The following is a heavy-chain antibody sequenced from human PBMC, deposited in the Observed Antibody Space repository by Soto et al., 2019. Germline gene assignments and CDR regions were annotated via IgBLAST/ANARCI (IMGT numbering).Heavy chain of an antibody. CDR1: GYTFTSYG. V-gene: IGHV1-18*01. CDR3: ARGKSYYDILTGYGWFDP. J-gene: IGHJ5*02. Sequence: EASVKVSCKASGYTFTSYGISWVRQAPGQGLEWMGWISAYNGNTNYAQKLQGRVTMTTDTSTSTAYMELRSLRSDDTAVYYCARGKSYYDILTGYGWFDPWGQGTLVTVSS. CDR2: ISAYNGNT. D-gene: IGHD3-9*01.